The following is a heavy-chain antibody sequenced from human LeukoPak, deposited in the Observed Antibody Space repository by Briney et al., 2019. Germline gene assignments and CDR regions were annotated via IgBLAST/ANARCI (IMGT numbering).Heavy chain of an antibody. CDR1: GFIFSNYY. V-gene: IGHV3-74*01. CDR3: GRGKSPAAVDD. CDR2: INGDGSNV. Sequence: GGSLRLSCAASGFIFSNYYMHWVREAPGKGLVWVSHINGDGSNVNYADSVKGRFTISRDNAKNTLYLQMNSLRVEDTALYYCGRGKSPAAVDDWGQGTLVTVPS. D-gene: IGHD2-2*01. J-gene: IGHJ4*02.